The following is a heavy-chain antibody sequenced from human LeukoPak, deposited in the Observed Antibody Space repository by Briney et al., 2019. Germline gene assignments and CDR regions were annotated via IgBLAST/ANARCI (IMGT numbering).Heavy chain of an antibody. D-gene: IGHD3-22*01. Sequence: PSESLSLTCTVSVGSISSSIYYWGWIRQPPGKGLELLGSIYYSGSTYYRPSLKSRVTISVDTSKNQFSLKLSSVTASDTAVYYCARDLTGSGYHDYWGQGTLVTVSS. J-gene: IGHJ4*02. CDR2: IYYSGST. CDR3: ARDLTGSGYHDY. V-gene: IGHV4-39*07. CDR1: VGSISSSIYY.